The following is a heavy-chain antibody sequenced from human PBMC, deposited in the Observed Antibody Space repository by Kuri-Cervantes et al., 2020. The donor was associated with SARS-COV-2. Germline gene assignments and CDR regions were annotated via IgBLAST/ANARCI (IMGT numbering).Heavy chain of an antibody. D-gene: IGHD5-24*01. CDR2: ISTDGTIT. Sequence: GESLKISCAASGFTLGNHGMHWVRQAPGKGLEWLAVISTDGTITHYADSVKGRFTISRDNSKNMLHLQMYSLRAEDTAVYYCAKTSGYNYYFAYWGQGSLVTVSS. CDR3: AKTSGYNYYFAY. CDR1: GFTLGNHG. J-gene: IGHJ4*02. V-gene: IGHV3-30*18.